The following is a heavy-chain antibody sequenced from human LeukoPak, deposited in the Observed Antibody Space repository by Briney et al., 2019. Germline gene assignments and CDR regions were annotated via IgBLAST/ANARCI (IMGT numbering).Heavy chain of an antibody. Sequence: GGSLRLSCAASGLIVSNYFMTWVRQAPGKGLECVSVIYSGGATYYADSVKGRFTISRDNSKNTLYLQMNSLRAEDTAVYYCAKENHGIVGATTLIDYWGQGTLVTVSS. D-gene: IGHD1-26*01. CDR3: AKENHGIVGATTLIDY. CDR2: IYSGGAT. V-gene: IGHV3-53*01. CDR1: GLIVSNYF. J-gene: IGHJ4*02.